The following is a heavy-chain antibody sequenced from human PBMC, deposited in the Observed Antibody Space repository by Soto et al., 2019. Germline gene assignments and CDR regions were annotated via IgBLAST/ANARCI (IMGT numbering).Heavy chain of an antibody. Sequence: GSLVVTCAASGFTFSSYRMHWVRQAPGKGLVWVSRINSCGSSTSYADSVKGRFTTSRDNAKNTLYLQMNSLRAEDTAVYYCARDKWELYYYYGMDVWGQGTKVTVSS. D-gene: IGHD1-26*01. J-gene: IGHJ6*02. CDR1: GFTFSSYR. V-gene: IGHV3-74*01. CDR3: ARDKWELYYYYGMDV. CDR2: INSCGSST.